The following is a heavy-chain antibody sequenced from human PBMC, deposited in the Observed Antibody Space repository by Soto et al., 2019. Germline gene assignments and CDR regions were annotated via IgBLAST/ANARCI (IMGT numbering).Heavy chain of an antibody. J-gene: IGHJ4*02. Sequence: SETLSLTCTVSGGSISSYYWSWIRQPPGKGLEWIGYIYYSGSTNYNPSLKSRVTISVDTSKNQFSLKLSSVTAADTAVYYCARRYGDCFDFWGQGTLVTVSS. V-gene: IGHV4-59*08. D-gene: IGHD4-17*01. CDR3: ARRYGDCFDF. CDR1: GGSISSYY. CDR2: IYYSGST.